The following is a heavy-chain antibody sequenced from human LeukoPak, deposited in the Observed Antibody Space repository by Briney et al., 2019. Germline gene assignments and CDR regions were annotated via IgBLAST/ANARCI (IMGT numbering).Heavy chain of an antibody. CDR3: AKAEREWLARRGGFQDY. V-gene: IGHV3-23*01. D-gene: IGHD6-19*01. J-gene: IGHJ4*02. CDR2: ISGSGGST. Sequence: GGSLTLSCAASGFTFSSYAMSWVRQAPGKGLEWDSAISGSGGSTYYADSVKGRFTIPRDNSKNTLYLQMNSLRAEDTAVYYCAKAEREWLARRGGFQDYWGQGTLVTVSS. CDR1: GFTFSSYA.